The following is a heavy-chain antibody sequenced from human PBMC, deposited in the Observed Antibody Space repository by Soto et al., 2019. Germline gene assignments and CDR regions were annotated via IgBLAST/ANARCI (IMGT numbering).Heavy chain of an antibody. J-gene: IGHJ6*02. V-gene: IGHV1-69*13. CDR1: GGTFSSYA. CDR2: IIPIFGTA. D-gene: IGHD5-12*01. Sequence: SVKVSCKASGGTFSSYAISWVRQAPGQGLEWMGGIIPIFGTANYAQKFQGRVTITADESTSTAYMELSSLRSEDTAVYYCARDPPGKGIVATEGYYGMDVWCQGTTVTVS. CDR3: ARDPPGKGIVATEGYYGMDV.